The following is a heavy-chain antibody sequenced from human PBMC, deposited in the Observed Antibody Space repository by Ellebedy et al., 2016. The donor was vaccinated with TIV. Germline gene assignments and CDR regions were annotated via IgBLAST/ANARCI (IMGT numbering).Heavy chain of an antibody. V-gene: IGHV1-69*06. CDR3: ASHAAGYTGYDFWYFEL. D-gene: IGHD5-12*01. Sequence: ASVQVSCKASGGTFSSFAITWVRQAPGQGLEWMGGIVPIFGTTKYAQKFQDRVTITADKSRITAQLELSSLRSEDTAVYYCASHAAGYTGYDFWYFELWGRGTLVTVSS. CDR1: GGTFSSFA. J-gene: IGHJ2*01. CDR2: IVPIFGTT.